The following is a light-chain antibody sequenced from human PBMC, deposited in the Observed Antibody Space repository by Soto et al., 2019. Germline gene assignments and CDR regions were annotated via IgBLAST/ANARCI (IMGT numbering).Light chain of an antibody. CDR2: DAS. J-gene: IGKJ1*01. V-gene: IGKV3-11*01. Sequence: EIVLTQSPATLSLSPGERATLSCRASQSVSSYLAWYQQKLGQAPRLLIYDASNRATGIPARFSGSGSGTDFTLTISSLEPEDFAVYYCHQRQSWPRTFGQGTKVDIK. CDR1: QSVSSY. CDR3: HQRQSWPRT.